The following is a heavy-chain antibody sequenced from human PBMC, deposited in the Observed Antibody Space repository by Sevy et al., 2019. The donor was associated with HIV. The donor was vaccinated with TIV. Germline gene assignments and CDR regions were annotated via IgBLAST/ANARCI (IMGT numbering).Heavy chain of an antibody. D-gene: IGHD6-25*01. CDR3: APGGEYSSGWKGEGY. CDR1: GGTFSSYA. V-gene: IGHV1-69*10. J-gene: IGHJ4*02. Sequence: ASVKVSCKASGGTFSSYAISWVRQAPGQGLEWMGGIIPILGIANYAQKFQGRVTITADKSTSTAYMELSSLRSEDTAVYYCAPGGEYSSGWKGEGYWGQGTLVTVSS. CDR2: IIPILGIA.